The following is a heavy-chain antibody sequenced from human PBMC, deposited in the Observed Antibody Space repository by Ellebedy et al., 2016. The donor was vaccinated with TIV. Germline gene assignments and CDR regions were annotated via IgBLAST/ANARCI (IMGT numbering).Heavy chain of an antibody. Sequence: SGPTLAKPTQTLTLTCDFSGFALSTFGVGVGWIRQHPGEALEWHAPLYWDDDKRYRPSLNSRLSITKDTSKNQVVLTMTYMDPVDTGTYYCAHRRSILTGSSFDYWGQGALVTVSA. V-gene: IGHV2-5*02. J-gene: IGHJ4*02. CDR3: AHRRSILTGSSFDY. D-gene: IGHD3-9*01. CDR1: GFALSTFGVG. CDR2: LYWDDDK.